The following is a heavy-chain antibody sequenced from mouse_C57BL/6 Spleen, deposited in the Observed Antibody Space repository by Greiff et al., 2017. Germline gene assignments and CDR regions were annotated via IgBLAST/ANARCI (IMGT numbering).Heavy chain of an antibody. V-gene: IGHV1-26*01. D-gene: IGHD1-1*01. Sequence: VQLQQSGPELVKPGASVKISCKASGYTFTDYYMNWVKQSHGKSLEWIGDINPNNGGTSYNQKFKGKATLTVDKSSSTAYMELRSLTSEDSAVYYCARFQLRGYWYFDVWGTGTTVTVSS. CDR2: INPNNGGT. CDR3: ARFQLRGYWYFDV. J-gene: IGHJ1*03. CDR1: GYTFTDYY.